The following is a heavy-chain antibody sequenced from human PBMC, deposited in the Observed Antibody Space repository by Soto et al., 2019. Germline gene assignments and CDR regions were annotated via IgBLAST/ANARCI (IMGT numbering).Heavy chain of an antibody. CDR1: GFTFSSYA. CDR2: ISGSGGST. CDR3: AKAYKEPQRPLYQLPWDYYGMDV. V-gene: IGHV3-23*01. D-gene: IGHD2-2*01. J-gene: IGHJ6*02. Sequence: PGGSLRLSCAASGFTFSSYAMSWVRQAPGKGLEWVSAISGSGGSTYYADSVKGRFTISRDNSKNTLYLQMNSLRAEDTAVYYCAKAYKEPQRPLYQLPWDYYGMDVWGQGTTVTVSS.